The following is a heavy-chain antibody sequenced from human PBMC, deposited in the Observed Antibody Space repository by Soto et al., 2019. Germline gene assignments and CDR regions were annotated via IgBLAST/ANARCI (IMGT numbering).Heavy chain of an antibody. Sequence: PGGSLRLSCAAPGFSLSSYSMGWVRQAPGKGLEWVSSISSSSAYIYYADSMRGRFTISRDNAKSSVYLQMNSLRAEDTAVYYCTREVDRVMGNEAIDLWGQGTMVTVS. J-gene: IGHJ3*01. CDR3: TREVDRVMGNEAIDL. D-gene: IGHD5-12*01. CDR1: GFSLSSYS. V-gene: IGHV3-21*01. CDR2: ISSSSAYI.